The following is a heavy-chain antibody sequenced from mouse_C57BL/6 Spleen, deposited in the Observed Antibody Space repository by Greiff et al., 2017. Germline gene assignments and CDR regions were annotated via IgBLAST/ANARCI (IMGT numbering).Heavy chain of an antibody. V-gene: IGHV1-54*01. Sequence: QVQLQQSGAELVRPGTSVKVSCKASGYAFTNYLIEWVKQRPGQGLEWIGVINPGSGGTNYNEKFKGKATLTADKSSSTAYMQLSSLTSEDSAVYFCARSSLGTVVAEGYYAMDYWGQGTSVTVSS. J-gene: IGHJ4*01. D-gene: IGHD1-1*01. CDR2: INPGSGGT. CDR3: ARSSLGTVVAEGYYAMDY. CDR1: GYAFTNYL.